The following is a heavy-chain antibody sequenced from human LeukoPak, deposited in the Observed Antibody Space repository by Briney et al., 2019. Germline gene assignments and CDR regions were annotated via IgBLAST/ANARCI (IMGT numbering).Heavy chain of an antibody. CDR3: ARVGELWSYYYYYGMDV. CDR1: GFTFSSYA. V-gene: IGHV3-30-3*01. CDR2: ISYDGSNK. J-gene: IGHJ6*02. D-gene: IGHD3-10*01. Sequence: GGSLRLSCAASGFTFSSYAMHWVRQAPGKGLEWVAVISYDGSNKYYADSVKGRFTISRDNSKNTLYLQMNSLRAEDTAVYYCARVGELWSYYYYYGMDVWGQGTTVTVSS.